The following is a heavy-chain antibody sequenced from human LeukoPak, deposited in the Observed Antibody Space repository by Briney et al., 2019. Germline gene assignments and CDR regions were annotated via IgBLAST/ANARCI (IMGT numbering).Heavy chain of an antibody. Sequence: ASVKVSCKASGYTFANYAIHWVRQAPGRRPEWMGCINADNGYTKYSQNFQGRVTITRDTSASTASMELSSLRSEDTAVYYCARDSGSTWYRGGLYYFDYWGQGTLVSVSS. CDR3: ARDSGSTWYRGGLYYFDY. J-gene: IGHJ4*02. CDR1: GYTFANYA. D-gene: IGHD6-13*01. V-gene: IGHV1-3*01. CDR2: INADNGYT.